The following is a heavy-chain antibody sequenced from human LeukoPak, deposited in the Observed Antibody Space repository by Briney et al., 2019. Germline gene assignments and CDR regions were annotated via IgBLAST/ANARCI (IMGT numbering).Heavy chain of an antibody. D-gene: IGHD3-10*01. CDR3: AKGIYLVPIDY. Sequence: PGGSLRLSCAASGFTFSNYAMSWVRQAPGKGLEWVSAISDGGYATFYADSVKGRFTISRDNSKNTLYLQMNSLRAEDTAIHYCAKGIYLVPIDYWGQGTLVTVSS. J-gene: IGHJ4*02. V-gene: IGHV3-23*01. CDR1: GFTFSNYA. CDR2: ISDGGYAT.